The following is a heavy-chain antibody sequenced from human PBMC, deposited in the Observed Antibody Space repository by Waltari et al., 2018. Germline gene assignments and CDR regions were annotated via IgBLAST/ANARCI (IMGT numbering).Heavy chain of an antibody. CDR1: GFTVSSNY. CDR3: AREWGDNRFGLDY. V-gene: IGHV3-53*01. CDR2: IYSGGST. Sequence: EVQLVESGGGLIQPGGSLRLSCAASGFTVSSNYMSWVRQAPGKGLEWVSVIYSGGSTYYADSVKGRFTISRDNSKNTLYLQMNSLRAEDTAVYYCAREWGDNRFGLDYWGQGTLVTVSS. D-gene: IGHD3-16*01. J-gene: IGHJ4*02.